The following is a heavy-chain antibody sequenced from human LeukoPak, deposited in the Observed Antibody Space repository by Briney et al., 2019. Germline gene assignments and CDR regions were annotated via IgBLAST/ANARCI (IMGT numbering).Heavy chain of an antibody. CDR2: INHSGST. CDR3: ARGDYGMDV. CDR1: GGSFSGYY. Sequence: SETLSLTCAVYGGSFSGYYWSWIRQPPGKGLEWIGEINHSGSTNYNPSLKSRVTISVDTSKNQFSLKLSSVTAADTAVYYCARGDYGMDVWGQGTTVTVSS. V-gene: IGHV4-34*01. J-gene: IGHJ6*02.